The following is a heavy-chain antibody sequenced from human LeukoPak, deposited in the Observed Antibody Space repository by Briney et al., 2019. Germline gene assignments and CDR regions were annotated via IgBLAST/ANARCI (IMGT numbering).Heavy chain of an antibody. CDR1: GGSISSGGYY. CDR3: ARDVYSNYYYGMDV. V-gene: IGHV4-30-4*01. Sequence: SQTLSLTCTVSGGSISSGGYYWSWIRQPPGQGLAWIGYIYYSGSTYYNPSLKSRVTISVDTSKNQFSLKLSSVTAADTAVYYCARDVYSNYYYGMDVWGQGTTVTVSS. CDR2: IYYSGST. J-gene: IGHJ6*02. D-gene: IGHD4-11*01.